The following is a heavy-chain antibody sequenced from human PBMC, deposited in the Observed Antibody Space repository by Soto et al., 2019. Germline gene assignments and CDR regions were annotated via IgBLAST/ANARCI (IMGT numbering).Heavy chain of an antibody. J-gene: IGHJ5*02. Sequence: HVQLQQWGAGLLKPSETLSLTCAVYGVSFSGYYWSWIRQPPGKGLEWIGEISHIGNTNYNPSLKSRVTISVDTSKNQFSLKLSSVTAADTAVYYCARGIPGRLLNHWGQGTLVTVSS. CDR2: ISHIGNT. CDR1: GVSFSGYY. CDR3: ARGIPGRLLNH. V-gene: IGHV4-34*01. D-gene: IGHD3-22*01.